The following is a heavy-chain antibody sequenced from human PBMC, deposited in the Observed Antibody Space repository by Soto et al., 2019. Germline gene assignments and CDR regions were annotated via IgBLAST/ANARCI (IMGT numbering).Heavy chain of an antibody. CDR3: TTDLADIVVVPATFSMDV. CDR2: IKSKTDGGTT. D-gene: IGHD2-2*01. J-gene: IGHJ6*02. V-gene: IGHV3-15*01. CDR1: GFTFSNAW. Sequence: GGSLRLSCAASGFTFSNAWMSWVRQAPGKGLEWVGRIKSKTDGGTTDYAAPVKGRFTISRDDSKNTLYLQMNSLKAEDTAVYYCTTDLADIVVVPATFSMDVWGQGTRSPSP.